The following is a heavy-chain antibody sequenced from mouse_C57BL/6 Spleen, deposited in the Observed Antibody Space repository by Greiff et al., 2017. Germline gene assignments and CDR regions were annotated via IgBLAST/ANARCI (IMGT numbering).Heavy chain of an antibody. CDR3: ARDPIYYGNYDYYAMDY. CDR1: GFTFSSYA. Sequence: EVQGVESGGGLVKPGGSLKLSCAASGFTFSSYAMSWVRQTPEQRLEWVATISDGGSYTYYPDNVKGRFTISRDNAKNNLYLQMSHLKSEDTAMYYCARDPIYYGNYDYYAMDYWGQGTSVTVSS. D-gene: IGHD2-1*01. CDR2: ISDGGSYT. J-gene: IGHJ4*01. V-gene: IGHV5-4*01.